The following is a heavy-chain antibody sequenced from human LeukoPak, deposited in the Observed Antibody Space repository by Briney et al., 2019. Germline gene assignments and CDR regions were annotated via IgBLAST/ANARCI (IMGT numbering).Heavy chain of an antibody. CDR2: IYYSGST. D-gene: IGHD3-10*01. CDR1: GGSISSYY. J-gene: IGHJ4*02. V-gene: IGHV4-59*01. Sequence: SETLSLTCTVSGGSISSYYWSWIRQPPGKGLEWIGYIYYSGSTNYNPSLKSRVTISVDTSKNQFSLKLSSVTAADTAVYYCARDYYYGSGLGYWGQGTLVTVSS. CDR3: ARDYYYGSGLGY.